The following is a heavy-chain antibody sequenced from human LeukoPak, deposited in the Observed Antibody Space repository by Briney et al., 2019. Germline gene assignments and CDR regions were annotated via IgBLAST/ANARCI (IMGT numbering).Heavy chain of an antibody. J-gene: IGHJ4*02. Sequence: SVKVSRKASGGTFSIYAISWVRQPPGQGLEWMGGIIPIFGTANYAQKFQGRVTITADESTSTAYMELSSLRSEDTAVYYCAKDLGATYLLDYWGQGTLVTVSS. CDR2: IIPIFGTA. D-gene: IGHD1-26*01. CDR3: AKDLGATYLLDY. V-gene: IGHV1-69*01. CDR1: GGTFSIYA.